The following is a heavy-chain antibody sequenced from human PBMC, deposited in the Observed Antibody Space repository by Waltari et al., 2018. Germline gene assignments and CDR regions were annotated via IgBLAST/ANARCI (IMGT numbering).Heavy chain of an antibody. Sequence: QLQLQESGPGLVKPSETLSLTCTVSGGSISSSSYYWGWIRQPPGKGLEWIGSIYYSGSTYYNPSLKSRVTISVDTSKNQFSLKLSSVTAADTVVYYCAIQRSYYSVDYWGQGTLVTVSS. CDR1: GGSISSSSYY. J-gene: IGHJ4*02. CDR2: IYYSGST. V-gene: IGHV4-39*01. CDR3: AIQRSYYSVDY. D-gene: IGHD1-26*01.